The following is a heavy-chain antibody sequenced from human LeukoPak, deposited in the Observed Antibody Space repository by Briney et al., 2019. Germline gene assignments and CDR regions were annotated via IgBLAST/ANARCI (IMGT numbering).Heavy chain of an antibody. CDR3: ARDDSSRDDSSGYHV. J-gene: IGHJ4*02. CDR2: IHFSGST. D-gene: IGHD3-22*01. Sequence: SETLSLTCTVSGGSINSYYWTWIRQSAEKGLEWIGRIHFSGSTNYNPALQSRVAISLDDSKNQFSLKLRSVTAADTAVYVCARDDSSRDDSSGYHVWGRGTLATVSS. V-gene: IGHV4-4*07. CDR1: GGSINSYY.